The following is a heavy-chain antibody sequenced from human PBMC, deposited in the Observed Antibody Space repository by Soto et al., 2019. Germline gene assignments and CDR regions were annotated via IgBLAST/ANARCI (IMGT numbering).Heavy chain of an antibody. J-gene: IGHJ5*01. CDR1: GDSISNLDYF. CDR2: IYKSATT. V-gene: IGHV4-30-4*01. Sequence: SETLSFTCSVSGDSISNLDYFWAWIRQPPGQALEYIGYIYKSATTYYNPPFESRVAISVDTSKSQFSLNVTSVTAADTAVYFCARGRYCLTGRCFPNWFDSWGQGALVTVSS. CDR3: ARGRYCLTGRCFPNWFDS. D-gene: IGHD7-27*01.